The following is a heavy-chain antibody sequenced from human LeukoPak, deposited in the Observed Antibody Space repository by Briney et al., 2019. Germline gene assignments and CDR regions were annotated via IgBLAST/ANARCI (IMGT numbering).Heavy chain of an antibody. CDR3: ARDLPHFGWDYYYMDV. CDR2: ISSSSSYI. D-gene: IGHD3-10*01. J-gene: IGHJ6*03. Sequence: GGSLRLSCAASGFTFSSYSMNWVRQAPGKGLEWVSSISSSSSYIYYADSVKSRFTISRDNAKNSLYLQMNSLRAEDTAVYYCARDLPHFGWDYYYMDVWGKGTTVTISS. CDR1: GFTFSSYS. V-gene: IGHV3-21*01.